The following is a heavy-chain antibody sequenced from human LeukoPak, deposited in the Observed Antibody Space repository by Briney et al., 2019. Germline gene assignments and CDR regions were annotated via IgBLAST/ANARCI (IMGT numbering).Heavy chain of an antibody. Sequence: ASVKVSCKASGYTFTSYYMHWVRQAPGQGLEWMGIINPSGGSTSYAQKFQGRVTMTTDTSTSTAYMELRSLRSDDTAVYYCARDQGVTSYYGSGSYLYWGQGTLVTVSS. CDR3: ARDQGVTSYYGSGSYLY. CDR1: GYTFTSYY. J-gene: IGHJ4*02. D-gene: IGHD3-10*01. CDR2: INPSGGST. V-gene: IGHV1-46*01.